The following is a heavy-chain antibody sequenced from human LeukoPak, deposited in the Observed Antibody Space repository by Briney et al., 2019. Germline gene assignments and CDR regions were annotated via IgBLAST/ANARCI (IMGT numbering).Heavy chain of an antibody. CDR2: ISWNSGSI. J-gene: IGHJ3*02. CDR1: GFTSDDYA. Sequence: GGSLRLSCAASGFTSDDYAMHWVRQAPGKGLEWVSGISWNSGSIGYADSVKGRFTISRDNAKNSLYLQMNSLRAEDTALYYCAKDRSAAGWYSTLDAFDIWGQGTMVTVSS. D-gene: IGHD2-15*01. V-gene: IGHV3-9*02. CDR3: AKDRSAAGWYSTLDAFDI.